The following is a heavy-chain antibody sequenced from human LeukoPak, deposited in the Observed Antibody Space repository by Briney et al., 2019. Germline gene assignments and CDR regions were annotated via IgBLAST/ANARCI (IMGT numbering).Heavy chain of an antibody. CDR3: ARQGDSSSTPIFDY. CDR2: IYYSGST. Sequence: SETLSLTCTVSGGSISSSSYYWGWIRQPPGKGLEWIGSIYYSGSTYYNPSLKGRVTISVDTSKNQFSLKLSSVTAADTAVYYCARQGDSSSTPIFDYWGQGTLVTVSS. J-gene: IGHJ4*02. D-gene: IGHD6-6*01. CDR1: GGSISSSSYY. V-gene: IGHV4-39*01.